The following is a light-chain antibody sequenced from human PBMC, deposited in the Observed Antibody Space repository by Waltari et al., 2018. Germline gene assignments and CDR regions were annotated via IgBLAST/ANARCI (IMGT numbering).Light chain of an antibody. CDR3: QQYYTPPWT. CDR2: WAS. CDR1: QSVLVISKNRNY. V-gene: IGKV4-1*01. J-gene: IGKJ1*01. Sequence: DIVMTQSPDSRAVSLGERATIICKSSQSVLVISKNRNYLAWFQQKPGQPPQLLIYWASARDSGVPDRFSGSGSGTDFTLTISSLQAEDVAFYYCQQYYTPPWTFGQGTKVEI.